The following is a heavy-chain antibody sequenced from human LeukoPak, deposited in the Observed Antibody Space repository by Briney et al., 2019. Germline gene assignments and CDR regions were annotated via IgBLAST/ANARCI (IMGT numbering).Heavy chain of an antibody. V-gene: IGHV3-23*01. CDR3: AKGYDILTLDAFDI. J-gene: IGHJ3*02. CDR1: GFTFSSCA. D-gene: IGHD3-9*01. CDR2: ISGSGGST. Sequence: PGGSLRLSCAASGFTFSSCAMTWVRQAPGKGLEWVLAISGSGGSTYYADSVKGRFTISRDNSKSTLYLQINSLRAEDTAVYYCAKGYDILTLDAFDIWGQGTMVTVSS.